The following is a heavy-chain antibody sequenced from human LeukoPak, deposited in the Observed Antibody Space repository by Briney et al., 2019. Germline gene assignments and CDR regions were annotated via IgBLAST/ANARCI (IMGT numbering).Heavy chain of an antibody. CDR1: GFTFSNFW. D-gene: IGHD1-14*01. CDR2: IKQDGSEK. V-gene: IGHV3-7*03. Sequence: GESLRHSCAVSGFTFSNFWMSWVRQAPGKGLEWVASIKQDGSEKYYVDSVKGRFTISRDNAKNSLYLQMNSLRVEDTAVYYCARTRTAHDIWGQGTMVTVSS. J-gene: IGHJ3*02. CDR3: ARTRTAHDI.